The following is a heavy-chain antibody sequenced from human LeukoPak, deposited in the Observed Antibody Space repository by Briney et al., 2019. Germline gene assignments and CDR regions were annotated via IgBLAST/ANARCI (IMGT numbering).Heavy chain of an antibody. D-gene: IGHD2-2*01. J-gene: IGHJ4*02. V-gene: IGHV4-59*01. CDR3: ARGLYCSSTSCQYYFDY. CDR1: GGSISNYW. CDR2: IYYTGST. Sequence: SETLSLTCTVSGGSISNYWWSWIRQPPGKGMEWIGCIYYTGSTTYNPSLKSRVTISVDTSKNQFSLKLSSVTAADTAVYYCARGLYCSSTSCQYYFDYWGQGTLVTVSS.